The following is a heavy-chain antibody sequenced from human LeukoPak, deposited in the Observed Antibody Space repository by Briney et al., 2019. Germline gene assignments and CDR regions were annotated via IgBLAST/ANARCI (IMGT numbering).Heavy chain of an antibody. Sequence: PGGSLRLSCAASGFTFSSYEMNWVRQAPRKGLEWVSYISSSGSPIYYADSVKGRFTISRDNAKNSLYLQMNSLRAEDTAVYYCARDGSGFDYWGQGTLVTVSS. V-gene: IGHV3-48*03. J-gene: IGHJ4*02. CDR2: ISSSGSPI. D-gene: IGHD3-3*01. CDR3: ARDGSGFDY. CDR1: GFTFSSYE.